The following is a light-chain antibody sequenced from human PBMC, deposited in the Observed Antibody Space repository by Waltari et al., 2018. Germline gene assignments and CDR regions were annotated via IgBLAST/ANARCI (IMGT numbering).Light chain of an antibody. CDR1: HTIFNSSNNKNY. CDR3: QQYYSTPLT. J-gene: IGKJ4*01. CDR2: WAS. Sequence: DIVMTQSPDSLTVSLGERATVNCKSLHTIFNSSNNKNYLAWSQKRPGQPPKLPIYWASTREAGVPDRCSGSGSGTDFTLTISSLQAEDVAVYYCQQYYSTPLTFGGGTRVEIK. V-gene: IGKV4-1*01.